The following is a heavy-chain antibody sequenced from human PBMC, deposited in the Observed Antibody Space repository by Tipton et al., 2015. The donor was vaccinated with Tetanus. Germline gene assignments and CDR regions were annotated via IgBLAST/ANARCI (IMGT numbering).Heavy chain of an antibody. CDR1: GYSFTSYW. D-gene: IGHD1-26*01. Sequence: QLVQSGAEVKKPGEPLKISCKGSGYSFTSYWIGWVRQMPGKGLEWMGIIYPGDSDTRYSPPFQGQVTISADKSTSTAYLQWSSLKASDTAMYYCARREDHYYYGMDVWGQGTTVTVSS. CDR2: IYPGDSDT. CDR3: ARREDHYYYGMDV. V-gene: IGHV5-51*01. J-gene: IGHJ6*02.